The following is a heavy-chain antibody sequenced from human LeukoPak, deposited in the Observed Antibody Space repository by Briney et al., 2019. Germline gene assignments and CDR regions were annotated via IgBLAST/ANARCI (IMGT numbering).Heavy chain of an antibody. D-gene: IGHD6-13*01. J-gene: IGHJ4*02. CDR2: IIPILGIA. CDR1: GGTFSSYA. V-gene: IGHV1-69*04. CDR3: ARDRSIAADIYYFDY. Sequence: ASVKVSCKASGGTFSSYAISWVRQAPGQGLEWMGRIIPILGIANYAQKFQGRVTITADKSTSTAYMELSSLRSEDTAVYYCARDRSIAADIYYFDYWGQGTLVTVSS.